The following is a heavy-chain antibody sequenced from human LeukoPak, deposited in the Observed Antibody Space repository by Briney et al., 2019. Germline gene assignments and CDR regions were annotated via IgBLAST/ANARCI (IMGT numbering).Heavy chain of an antibody. Sequence: GESLKSVCKGSGYNFPDYCISWVRQMPGKGLEWMGIIYPGDSNTVYSPSFQGQVTISADKSISAAYLQRSSLKASDTAMYFCARGIAAIGYDYFDDWGQGTMVTVSS. J-gene: IGHJ4*03. CDR3: ARGIAAIGYDYFDD. D-gene: IGHD6-25*01. V-gene: IGHV5-51*01. CDR2: IYPGDSNT. CDR1: GYNFPDYC.